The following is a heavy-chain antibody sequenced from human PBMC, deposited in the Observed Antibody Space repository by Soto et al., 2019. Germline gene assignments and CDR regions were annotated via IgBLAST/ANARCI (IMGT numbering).Heavy chain of an antibody. D-gene: IGHD3-16*01. V-gene: IGHV3-66*01. J-gene: IGHJ4*02. CDR1: GFTVSSNY. CDR2: VYIGGNT. CDR3: AGSVGGGFDY. Sequence: EVQLVESGGGLVQPGGSLRLSCAASGFTVSSNYMSWVRQAPGKGLEWVSVVYIGGNTYYAESVEDRFTFSRDNFQNMLYLRMYSLRAEDTAVYYCAGSVGGGFDYWGQGTLVTVSS.